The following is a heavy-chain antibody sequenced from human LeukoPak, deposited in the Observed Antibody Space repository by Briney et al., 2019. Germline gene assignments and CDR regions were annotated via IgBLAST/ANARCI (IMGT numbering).Heavy chain of an antibody. J-gene: IGHJ4*02. CDR1: GGSFSGYY. CDR2: INHSGST. Sequence: SETQSLTCAVYGGSFSGYYWSWIRQPPGKGLEWIGEINHSGSTNYNPSLKSRVTISVDTSKNQFSLKLSSVTAADTAVYYCARGRSTVTDYWGQGTLVTVSS. V-gene: IGHV4-34*01. D-gene: IGHD4-17*01. CDR3: ARGRSTVTDY.